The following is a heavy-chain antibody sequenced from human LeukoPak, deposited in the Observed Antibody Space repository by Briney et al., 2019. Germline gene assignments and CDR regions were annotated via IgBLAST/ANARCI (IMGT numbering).Heavy chain of an antibody. CDR2: IYYSGST. CDR3: ARHILYSGYDSDY. Sequence: PSETLSLTCTVSGGSISSSSYYWGWIRQPPGNGLEWIGSIYYSGSTYYNPSLKSRVTISVDTSKNQFSLKLSSVTAADTAVYYCARHILYSGYDSDYWGQGTLVTVSS. J-gene: IGHJ4*02. D-gene: IGHD5-12*01. CDR1: GGSISSSSYY. V-gene: IGHV4-39*01.